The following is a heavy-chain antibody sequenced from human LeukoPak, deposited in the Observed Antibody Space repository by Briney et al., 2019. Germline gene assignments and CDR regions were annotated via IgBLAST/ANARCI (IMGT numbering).Heavy chain of an antibody. CDR1: GFTFSSYS. CDR3: ARIRIHSGSYGAFDI. J-gene: IGHJ3*02. D-gene: IGHD1-26*01. Sequence: GGSLRLSCAASGFTFSSYSMNWVRQAPGKGLEWVSYISSSLSSMYYADSVKGRFTISRDNAENSLYLQMNSLRAEDTAVYYCARIRIHSGSYGAFDIWGQGTMVTVSS. V-gene: IGHV3-48*04. CDR2: ISSSLSSM.